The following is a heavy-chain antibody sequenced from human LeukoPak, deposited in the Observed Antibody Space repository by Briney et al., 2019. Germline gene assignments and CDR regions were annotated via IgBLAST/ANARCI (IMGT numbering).Heavy chain of an antibody. V-gene: IGHV3-30*02. CDR2: IWFDGSNK. J-gene: IGHJ4*02. Sequence: TGGSLRLSCAASGITFSTSVMHWVRQAPGKGLEWVAFIWFDGSNKYHADSVKGRFTISRDNSKDTLYLQMNSLRVEDTAIYYCAKGQELDDGVFDSWGQGTLVTVSS. D-gene: IGHD1-1*01. CDR3: AKGQELDDGVFDS. CDR1: GITFSTSV.